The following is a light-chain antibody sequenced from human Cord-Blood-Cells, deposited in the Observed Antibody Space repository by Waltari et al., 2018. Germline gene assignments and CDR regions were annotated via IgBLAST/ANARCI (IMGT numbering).Light chain of an antibody. CDR3: CSYAGSYTYV. CDR2: DVS. J-gene: IGLJ1*01. Sequence: QSALNQPRSVSGSPGQSVTISCPGTSSDVGGSYYVSWYHQHPGKAPKLMIYDVSKRPSGVPDRFSGSKSGNTASLTISGLQAEDEADYYCCSYAGSYTYVFGTGTKVTVL. CDR1: SSDVGGSYY. V-gene: IGLV2-11*01.